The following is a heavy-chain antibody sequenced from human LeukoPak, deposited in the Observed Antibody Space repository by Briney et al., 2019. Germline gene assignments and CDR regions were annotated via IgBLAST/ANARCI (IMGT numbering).Heavy chain of an antibody. CDR2: INKDGSST. CDR1: GFTFSSYW. D-gene: IGHD3-22*01. V-gene: IGHV3-74*01. CDR3: ARENTYYYDSSGYNLDY. Sequence: GGSLRLSCAASGFTFSSYWVHWVRQAPGKGLVWVSRINKDGSSTSHADTVKGRFTISRDNAKNTLYLQMNSLRAEDTAVYYCARENTYYYDSSGYNLDYWGQGTLVTVSS. J-gene: IGHJ4*02.